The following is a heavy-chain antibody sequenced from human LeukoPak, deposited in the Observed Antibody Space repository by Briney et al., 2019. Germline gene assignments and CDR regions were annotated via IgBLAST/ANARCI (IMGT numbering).Heavy chain of an antibody. Sequence: GGSLRLSCAASGFTLSSFEMNWVRQAPGEGLEWVSYITSGGSTIYYADSVKGRFTISRDNAKNSLSLQMNSLRVEDTAVYYCARGLQTWSAWSYDYWGQGILVTVSS. CDR1: GFTLSSFE. CDR2: ITSGGSTI. CDR3: ARGLQTWSAWSYDY. V-gene: IGHV3-48*03. J-gene: IGHJ4*02. D-gene: IGHD6-19*01.